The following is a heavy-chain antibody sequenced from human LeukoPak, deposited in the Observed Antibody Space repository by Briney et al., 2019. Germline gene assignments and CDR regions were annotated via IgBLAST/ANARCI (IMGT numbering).Heavy chain of an antibody. D-gene: IGHD3-10*01. CDR2: IHYSGSA. V-gene: IGHV4-34*01. CDR3: ARGQWFRAF. Sequence: SETLSLTCAVYGVSFSGYYWTWLRQPPGKGLEWIGEIHYSGSATYTPSLKSRVTISVDTSKNQFSLKMNSVTAADTAVYYCARGQWFRAFWSRGTPVTVSS. J-gene: IGHJ4*02. CDR1: GVSFSGYY.